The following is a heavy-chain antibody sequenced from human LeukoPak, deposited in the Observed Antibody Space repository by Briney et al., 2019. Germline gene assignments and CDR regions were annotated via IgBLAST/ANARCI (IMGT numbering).Heavy chain of an antibody. V-gene: IGHV1-18*01. J-gene: IGHJ4*02. Sequence: ASVKVSCKASGYTFTSYGISWVRQAPGQGLEWMGWISAYNGNTNYAQKLQGRVTMTTDTSTSTAYMELRSLRSDDTAVYYCASTNYYDSSGYYEPFDYWGQGTLVTVSS. CDR3: ASTNYYDSSGYYEPFDY. CDR1: GYTFTSYG. D-gene: IGHD3-22*01. CDR2: ISAYNGNT.